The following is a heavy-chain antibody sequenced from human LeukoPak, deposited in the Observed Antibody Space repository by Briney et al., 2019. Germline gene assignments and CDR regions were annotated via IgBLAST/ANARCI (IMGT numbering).Heavy chain of an antibody. CDR1: GGTFSSYA. Sequence: ASVKVSCKASGGTFSSYAISWVRQAPGQGLGWMGWISAYNGNTNYAQKLQGRVTMTTDTSTSTAYMELRSLRSDDTAVYYCARDRGGYYYYYYYMDVWGKGTTVTVSS. D-gene: IGHD2-15*01. J-gene: IGHJ6*03. CDR2: ISAYNGNT. V-gene: IGHV1-18*01. CDR3: ARDRGGYYYYYYYMDV.